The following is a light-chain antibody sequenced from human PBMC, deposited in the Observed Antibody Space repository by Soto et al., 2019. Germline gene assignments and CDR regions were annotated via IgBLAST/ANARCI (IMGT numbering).Light chain of an antibody. CDR3: QQYNSYRA. CDR2: KAS. J-gene: IGKJ1*01. CDR1: RSISNW. V-gene: IGKV1-5*03. Sequence: DIQMTQAPSTLSASVGDRVTITCRASRSISNWLAWHQQKPGKAPKLLISKASNLESGVPSRFSGSGSGTEFTLTISSLQPDDSATYYCQQYNSYRALGPGTKVDIK.